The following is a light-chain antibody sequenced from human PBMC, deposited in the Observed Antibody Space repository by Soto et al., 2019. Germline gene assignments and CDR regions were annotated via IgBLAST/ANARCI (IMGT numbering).Light chain of an antibody. CDR2: EGS. Sequence: QSALTQPASVSGSPGQSITISCTGTSSDVGSYNLVSWYQQHPGKAPKLMIYEGSKRPSGVSNRFSGSKSGNTATLTISGLQAEDEADYYCCSFAGSRTFVVFGGGTRRT. V-gene: IGLV2-23*03. CDR1: SSDVGSYNL. J-gene: IGLJ2*01. CDR3: CSFAGSRTFVV.